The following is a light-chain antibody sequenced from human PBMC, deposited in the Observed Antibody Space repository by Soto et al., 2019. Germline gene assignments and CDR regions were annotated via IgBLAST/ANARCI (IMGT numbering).Light chain of an antibody. Sequence: DIQMTQSPSSLSASVGDRVTITCRTSQNINTYLTWYQQRPGKAPKFLISNASGLQSGVPSRFSGSGSGADFTLTITSLQPDDFATYYCQQNNSLPQTFGQGTRVEI. CDR1: QNINTY. CDR3: QQNNSLPQT. J-gene: IGKJ1*01. CDR2: NAS. V-gene: IGKV1-39*01.